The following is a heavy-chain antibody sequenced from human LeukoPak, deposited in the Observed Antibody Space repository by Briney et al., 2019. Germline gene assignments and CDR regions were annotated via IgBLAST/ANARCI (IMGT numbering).Heavy chain of an antibody. CDR3: ARNTSSSPWFDP. D-gene: IGHD6-6*01. J-gene: IGHJ5*02. Sequence: SETLSLTCTVSGGSVKSPTSYWSWIGQPPGKGLEWIGNVYYIGTTSYNSSLKSRVSISVDTSKNQFSLEVASVTAEDTAVYYCARNTSSSPWFDPWGQGTLVTVSS. CDR1: GGSVKSPTSY. CDR2: VYYIGTT. V-gene: IGHV4-61*01.